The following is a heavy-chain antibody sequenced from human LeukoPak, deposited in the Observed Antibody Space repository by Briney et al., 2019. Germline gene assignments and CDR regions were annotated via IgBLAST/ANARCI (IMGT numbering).Heavy chain of an antibody. V-gene: IGHV4-61*02. CDR3: ASSGGAAAVGWYFDY. J-gene: IGHJ4*02. CDR1: GGSISSGSYY. CDR2: IYTSGST. D-gene: IGHD6-13*01. Sequence: SETLSLTCTVSGGSISSGSYYWSWIRQPAGKGLEWIGRIYTSGSTNYNPSLKSRVTISVDTSKNQFSLKLSSVTAADTAVYYCASSGGAAAVGWYFDYWGQGTLVTVSS.